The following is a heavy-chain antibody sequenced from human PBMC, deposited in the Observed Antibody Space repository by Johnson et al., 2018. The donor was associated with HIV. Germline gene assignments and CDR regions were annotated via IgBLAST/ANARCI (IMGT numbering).Heavy chain of an antibody. CDR1: GFSFSSYG. Sequence: QVQLVESGGGVVQPGRSLRLSCAAPGFSFSSYGMHWVRQAPGKGLEWVAVISYDGSNKYYADSVKGRFTISRDNSKNTLYLQMNSLRAEDTAVYYCAFIEYSSLDAFDIWGQGTMVTVSS. CDR3: AFIEYSSLDAFDI. D-gene: IGHD6-6*01. V-gene: IGHV3-30*03. J-gene: IGHJ3*02. CDR2: ISYDGSNK.